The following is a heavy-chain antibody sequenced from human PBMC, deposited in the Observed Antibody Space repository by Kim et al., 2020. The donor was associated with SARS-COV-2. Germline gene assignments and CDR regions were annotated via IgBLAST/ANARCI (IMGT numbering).Heavy chain of an antibody. D-gene: IGHD6-19*01. CDR2: INHSGST. CDR3: ARGKMEAVAGTLTRYFDL. CDR1: GGSFSGYY. J-gene: IGHJ2*01. V-gene: IGHV4-34*01. Sequence: SETLSLTCAVYGGSFSGYYWSWIRQPPGKGLEWIGEINHSGSTNYNPSLKSRVTISVDTSKNQFSLKLSSVTAADTAVYYCARGKMEAVAGTLTRYFDLWGRGTLVTVSS.